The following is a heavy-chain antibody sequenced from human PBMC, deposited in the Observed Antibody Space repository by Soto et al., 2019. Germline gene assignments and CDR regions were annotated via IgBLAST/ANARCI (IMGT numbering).Heavy chain of an antibody. D-gene: IGHD1-7*01. J-gene: IGHJ6*02. Sequence: ASVKVSGKSSGYTFTGQYIHWVRQAPGQGLEWMEWNNPNSNDTNYAQKFQGRVTMSRDTSIGTAYMELSSLRSNDTAIYYCARESSGITLYGMDVWGQGTKVTVSS. CDR3: ARESSGITLYGMDV. CDR1: GYTFTGQY. V-gene: IGHV1-2*02. CDR2: NNPNSNDT.